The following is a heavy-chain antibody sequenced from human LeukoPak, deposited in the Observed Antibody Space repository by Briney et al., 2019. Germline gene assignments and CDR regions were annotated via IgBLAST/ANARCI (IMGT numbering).Heavy chain of an antibody. D-gene: IGHD3-10*01. CDR2: IYSGGST. CDR1: GFTVSSNY. J-gene: IGHJ4*02. CDR3: ARSYYYGSGSYGY. Sequence: GGSLRLSCAASGFTVSSNYMSWVRQAPGKGLEWVSVIYSGGSTYYADSVKGRFTISRDNAKNSLYLQMNSLRAEDTAVYYCARSYYYGSGSYGYWGQGTLVTVSS. V-gene: IGHV3-53*01.